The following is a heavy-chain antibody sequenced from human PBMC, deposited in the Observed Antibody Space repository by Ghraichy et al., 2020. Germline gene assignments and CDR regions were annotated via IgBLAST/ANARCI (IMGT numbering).Heavy chain of an antibody. J-gene: IGHJ4*02. D-gene: IGHD3-3*01. CDR2: IKQDGSEK. V-gene: IGHV3-7*03. CDR1: GFTFSSYW. Sequence: GGSLRLSCAASGFTFSSYWMSWVRQAPGKGLEWVSNIKQDGSEKYYVDSVKGRFTISRDNAKNSLYLQMNSLRAEDTAVYYCARDRAFARFLEWCFDYWGQGTLVTVSS. CDR3: ARDRAFARFLEWCFDY.